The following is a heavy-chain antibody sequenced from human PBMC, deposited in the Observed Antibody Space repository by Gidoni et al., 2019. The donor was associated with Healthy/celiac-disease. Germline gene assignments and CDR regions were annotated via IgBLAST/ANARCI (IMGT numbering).Heavy chain of an antibody. J-gene: IGHJ4*02. Sequence: VQLVESGGGVVQPGRSLRLFCAASGLTFSSYGMHWVRQAPGKVLGWVAVIWYDGGNKYYADSVNGRFTSSRDNSKNTLYLQMNSLRAEDTAVYYCAKSHSSSRPYYFDYWGQGTLVTVSS. CDR3: AKSHSSSRPYYFDY. D-gene: IGHD5-18*01. V-gene: IGHV3-33*06. CDR2: IWYDGGNK. CDR1: GLTFSSYG.